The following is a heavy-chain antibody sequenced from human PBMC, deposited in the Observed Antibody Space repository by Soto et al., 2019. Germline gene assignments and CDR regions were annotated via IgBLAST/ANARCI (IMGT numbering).Heavy chain of an antibody. CDR3: ARDPGLAHYYDSSGHSRGAFDI. Sequence: PGGSLRLSCAASGFTFSSYSMNWVRQAPGKGLEWVSSISSSSSYIYYADSVKGRSTISRDNAKNSLYLQMNSLRAEDTAVYYCARDPGLAHYYDSSGHSRGAFDIWGQGTMVTVSS. V-gene: IGHV3-21*01. J-gene: IGHJ3*02. D-gene: IGHD3-22*01. CDR2: ISSSSSYI. CDR1: GFTFSSYS.